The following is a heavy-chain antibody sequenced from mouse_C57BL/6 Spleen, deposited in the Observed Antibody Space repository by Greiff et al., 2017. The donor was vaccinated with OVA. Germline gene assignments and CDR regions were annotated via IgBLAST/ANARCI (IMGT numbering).Heavy chain of an antibody. J-gene: IGHJ1*03. CDR1: GYTFTSYW. Sequence: QVQLQQPGAELVKPGASVKLSCKASGYTFTSYWMHWVKQRPGRGLEWIGRIDPNSGGTKYNEKFKSKATLTVDKPSSTAYMQLSSLTSEDSAVYYCARGPTTVVHYWYFDVWGTGTTVTVSS. V-gene: IGHV1-72*01. CDR3: ARGPTTVVHYWYFDV. CDR2: IDPNSGGT. D-gene: IGHD1-1*01.